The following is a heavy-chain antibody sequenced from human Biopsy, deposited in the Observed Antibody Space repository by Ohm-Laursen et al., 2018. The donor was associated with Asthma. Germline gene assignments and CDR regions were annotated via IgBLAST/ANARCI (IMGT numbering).Heavy chain of an antibody. CDR1: GGSINISDYY. Sequence: TLSLTCTVSGGSINISDYYWSWIRQHPVTGLEWIGYIYYSGSTYYNPSLKSRVSISLDTSKNQFSLSLASVTAADTAVYYCARTTYGDDGFDPWGQGTLVTVSS. D-gene: IGHD4-17*01. CDR2: IYYSGST. J-gene: IGHJ5*02. CDR3: ARTTYGDDGFDP. V-gene: IGHV4-31*03.